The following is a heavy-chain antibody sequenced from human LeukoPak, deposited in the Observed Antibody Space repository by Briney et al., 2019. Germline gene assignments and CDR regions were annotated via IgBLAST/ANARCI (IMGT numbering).Heavy chain of an antibody. V-gene: IGHV4-30-2*01. CDR3: ARELWFVNAPGSWFDP. J-gene: IGHJ5*02. Sequence: SETLSLTCAVSGDSISSGDYSWSWIRQPSGKGLEWIGYIFHSGSSYYNPSLKRRVSISEDKSKNQFSLRLTSVTAADTAVYYCARELWFVNAPGSWFDPWGQGTLVTVSS. CDR2: IFHSGSS. CDR1: GDSISSGDYS. D-gene: IGHD3-10*01.